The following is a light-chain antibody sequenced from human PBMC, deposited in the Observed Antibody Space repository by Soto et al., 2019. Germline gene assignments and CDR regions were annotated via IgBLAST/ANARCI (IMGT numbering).Light chain of an antibody. CDR1: QGIRHD. Sequence: DIQMTQSPSSLSASVGDRVTITCRASQGIRHDLVWYQQILGKAPKRLIYAASTLQSGVPSRFSGSGSGTEFTLTISSLQPEDFATYYCLQHNSYPLTFGPGTKVDIK. CDR3: LQHNSYPLT. J-gene: IGKJ3*01. CDR2: AAS. V-gene: IGKV1-17*01.